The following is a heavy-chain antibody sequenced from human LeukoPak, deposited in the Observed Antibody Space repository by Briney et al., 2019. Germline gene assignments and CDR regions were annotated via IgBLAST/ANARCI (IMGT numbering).Heavy chain of an antibody. D-gene: IGHD3-16*02. V-gene: IGHV4-39*07. CDR3: ARGSLKALFDY. CDR1: GGSISSSSYY. J-gene: IGHJ4*02. CDR2: IYYSGST. Sequence: PSETLSLTCTVSGGSISSSSYYWGWIRQPPGKGLEWIGSIYYSGSTYYNPSLKSRVTISVDTSKNQFSLKLSSVTAADTAVYYCARGSLKALFDYWGQGTLVTVSS.